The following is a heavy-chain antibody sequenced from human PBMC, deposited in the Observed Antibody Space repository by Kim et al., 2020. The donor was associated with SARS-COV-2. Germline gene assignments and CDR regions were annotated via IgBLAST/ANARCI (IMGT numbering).Heavy chain of an antibody. J-gene: IGHJ3*02. Sequence: IYYAASVKGRFTISRDNAKDSLKLQMNSLRAVETAVYYCARGVGVDALDIWGEGTMLTVSS. CDR2: I. CDR3: ARGVGVDALDI. V-gene: IGHV3-11*01.